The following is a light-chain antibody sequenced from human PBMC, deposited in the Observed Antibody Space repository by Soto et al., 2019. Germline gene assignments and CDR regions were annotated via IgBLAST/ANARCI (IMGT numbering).Light chain of an antibody. CDR3: QSYDSSLSGYV. Sequence: QSVLTQPPSVSGAPGQRVTISCTGSSSNIGAGYDVQWYQQLPGTVPKLLIYANTNRPSGVPDRFSGSKSGTSASLAITGLQAEDEADYYCQSYDSSLSGYVFGTGTKVTV. CDR2: ANT. J-gene: IGLJ1*01. CDR1: SSNIGAGYD. V-gene: IGLV1-40*01.